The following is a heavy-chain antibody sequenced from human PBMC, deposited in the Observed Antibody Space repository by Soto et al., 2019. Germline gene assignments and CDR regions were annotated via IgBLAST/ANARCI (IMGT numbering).Heavy chain of an antibody. V-gene: IGHV4-59*08. Sequence: SETLSLTCTVSGGSISSYYWSWIRQPPGKGLEWIGSIYYSGSTNYNPSLKSRVTISVYTSKNQFSLKLSSVTAADTAVYYCAREYSSSINWFDPWGQGTLVT. D-gene: IGHD6-13*01. CDR1: GGSISSYY. CDR3: AREYSSSINWFDP. J-gene: IGHJ5*02. CDR2: IYYSGST.